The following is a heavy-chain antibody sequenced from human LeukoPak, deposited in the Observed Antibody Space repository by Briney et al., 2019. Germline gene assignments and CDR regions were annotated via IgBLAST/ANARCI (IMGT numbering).Heavy chain of an antibody. CDR2: IWYDGSNK. V-gene: IGHV3-33*08. D-gene: IGHD3-10*01. J-gene: IGHJ4*02. Sequence: PGGSLRLSCAASGFTFSSYAMSWVRQAPDKGLEWVAVIWYDGSNKYYADSVKGRFTISRDYSKNTLYLQMNSLRAEDTAVYYCARDLGSWPGSYFDYWGQGTLVTVSS. CDR3: ARDLGSWPGSYFDY. CDR1: GFTFSSYA.